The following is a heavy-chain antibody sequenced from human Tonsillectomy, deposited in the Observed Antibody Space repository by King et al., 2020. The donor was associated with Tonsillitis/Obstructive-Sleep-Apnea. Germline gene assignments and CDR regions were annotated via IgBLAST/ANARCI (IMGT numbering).Heavy chain of an antibody. CDR2: ISGSGGST. J-gene: IGHJ6*03. D-gene: IGHD2-2*02. Sequence: VQLVESGGGLVQPGGSLRLSCAASGFTFSSYAMSWVRQAPGKGLEWVSAISGSGGSTYYADSVKGRFTISRDNSKNTLYLQMNSLRAEDTAVYYCAKDRPIVVVPAAIRYYYYYMDVWGKGTTVTVSS. V-gene: IGHV3-23*04. CDR1: GFTFSSYA. CDR3: AKDRPIVVVPAAIRYYYYYMDV.